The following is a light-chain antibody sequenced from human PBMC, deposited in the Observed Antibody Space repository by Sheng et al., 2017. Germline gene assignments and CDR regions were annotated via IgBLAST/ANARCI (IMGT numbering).Light chain of an antibody. CDR2: YVT. J-gene: IGLJ1*01. V-gene: IGLV2-14*03. Sequence: QSALTQPASVSGSPGQSITISCTGTSSDIGAHDFVSWYPTTPRQSPQTHYYYVTDRPSGVSTRFSGSKSGNTASLTISGVQAEDEADYYCTSYTNSFTYVFGTGTKVTVL. CDR3: TSYTNSFTYV. CDR1: SSDIGAHDF.